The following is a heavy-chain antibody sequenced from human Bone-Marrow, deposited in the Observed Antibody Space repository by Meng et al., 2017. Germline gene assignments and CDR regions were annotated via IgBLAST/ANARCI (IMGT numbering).Heavy chain of an antibody. Sequence: GESLKISCAASGFTFSSYAMHWVRQAPGKGLEWVAVISYDGSNKYYADSVKGRFTISRDNSKNTLYLQMNSLRAEDTALYYCAKDIGGSYYYYYGMDVWGQGTMVTVSS. CDR2: ISYDGSNK. CDR3: AKDIGGSYYYYYGMDV. D-gene: IGHD2-15*01. J-gene: IGHJ6*02. V-gene: IGHV3-30*04. CDR1: GFTFSSYA.